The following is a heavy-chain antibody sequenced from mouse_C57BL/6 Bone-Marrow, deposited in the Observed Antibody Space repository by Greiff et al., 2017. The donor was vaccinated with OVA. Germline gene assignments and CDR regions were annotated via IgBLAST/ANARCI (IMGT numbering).Heavy chain of an antibody. V-gene: IGHV1-4*01. CDR2: INPSSGYT. Sequence: VQLQESGAELARPGASVKMSCKASGYTFTSYTMHWVKQRPGQGMEWIGYINPSSGYTKYNQKFKDKATLTADKSSSTAYMQLSSLTSEDSAVYYCAREGDDYGFAYWGQGTLVTVSA. J-gene: IGHJ3*01. CDR3: AREGDDYGFAY. CDR1: GYTFTSYT. D-gene: IGHD2-4*01.